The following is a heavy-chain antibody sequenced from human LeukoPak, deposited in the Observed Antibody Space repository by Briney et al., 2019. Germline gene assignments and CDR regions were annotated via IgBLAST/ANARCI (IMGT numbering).Heavy chain of an antibody. CDR2: ISGSGGST. CDR1: GFTLSSYA. Sequence: GGSLRLSCAASGFTLSSYAMSWVRQAPGKGLEWVSAISGSGGSTYYADSVKGRFTISRDNSKNTLYLQMSSLRAEDTAVYYCAKSWYSSSWYIDYWGQGTLVTVSS. V-gene: IGHV3-23*01. J-gene: IGHJ4*02. D-gene: IGHD6-13*01. CDR3: AKSWYSSSWYIDY.